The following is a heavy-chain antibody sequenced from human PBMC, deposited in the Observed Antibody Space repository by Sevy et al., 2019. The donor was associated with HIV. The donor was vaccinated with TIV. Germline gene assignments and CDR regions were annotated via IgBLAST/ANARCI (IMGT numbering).Heavy chain of an antibody. Sequence: GGSLRLSCEVSGFDFSGSAMHWVRQASGKGLEWVGRIRGKGDNYATIYAASLKGRFTISRDDSRNTAFLQMNSLKTEDTAVYYCAGPYSSSSQRGYYYYGMDVWGQGTTVTVSS. CDR3: AGPYSSSSQRGYYYYGMDV. V-gene: IGHV3-73*01. CDR1: GFDFSGSA. CDR2: IRGKGDNYAT. J-gene: IGHJ6*02. D-gene: IGHD6-6*01.